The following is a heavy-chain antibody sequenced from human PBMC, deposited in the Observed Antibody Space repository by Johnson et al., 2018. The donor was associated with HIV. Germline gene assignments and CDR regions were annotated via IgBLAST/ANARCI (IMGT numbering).Heavy chain of an antibody. CDR2: IKQDGSEK. V-gene: IGHV3-7*01. CDR1: GFTFNSYW. CDR3: TTFGYSSGWYANAFDI. D-gene: IGHD6-19*01. Sequence: VQLVESGGGLVQPGGSLRLSCAASGFTFNSYWMSWVRQAPGKGLEWVANIKQDGSEKYYVDSVKGRFTISRDNAKNSLYLQMNSLRAEDTAKYYCTTFGYSSGWYANAFDIWGQGTMVTVSS. J-gene: IGHJ3*02.